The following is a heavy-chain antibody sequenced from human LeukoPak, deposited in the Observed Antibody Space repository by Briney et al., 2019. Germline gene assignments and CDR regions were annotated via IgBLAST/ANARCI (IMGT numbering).Heavy chain of an antibody. CDR3: ARDRGTYFDY. J-gene: IGHJ4*02. D-gene: IGHD1-26*01. V-gene: IGHV4-59*01. CDR1: GGSISIYY. Sequence: SETLSLTCTVSGGSISIYYWSCSREPPGKGLEWSGYIYYSGSTDYNPSLKSRVTISVDPSKHQFSLKLSSVTAADTAVYYCARDRGTYFDYWGQGTLVTVSS. CDR2: IYYSGST.